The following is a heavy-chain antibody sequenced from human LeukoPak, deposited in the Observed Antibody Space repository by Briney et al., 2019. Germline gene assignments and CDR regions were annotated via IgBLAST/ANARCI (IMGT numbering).Heavy chain of an antibody. CDR2: MNPNSGRT. J-gene: IGHJ4*02. CDR3: TRETSSRYFDY. Sequence: ASVKVSCKASGYTLTSYDINWVQQATGQGLEWMGWMNPNSGRTGYAQNFQGRITITRNTSISTAYMELSSLRSEDTAVYYCTRETSSRYFDYWGQGTLVTVSS. CDR1: GYTLTSYD. V-gene: IGHV1-8*01.